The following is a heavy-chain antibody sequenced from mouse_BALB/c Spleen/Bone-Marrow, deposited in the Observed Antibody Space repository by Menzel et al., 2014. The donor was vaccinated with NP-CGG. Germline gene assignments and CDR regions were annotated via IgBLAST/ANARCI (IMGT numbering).Heavy chain of an antibody. V-gene: IGHV1-54*01. CDR2: INPGSGGT. CDR1: GYAFTNYL. J-gene: IGHJ1*01. CDR3: AREQVRFFDV. Sequence: QVQLQQPGAELVRPGTSVKVSCKASGYAFTNYLIEWIKPRPGQGLEWIGVINPGSGGTNYNEKFKGKATLTADKSSFTAYIQLSSLTSDDSAVYFCAREQVRFFDVWGAGTTVTVSS. D-gene: IGHD2-14*01.